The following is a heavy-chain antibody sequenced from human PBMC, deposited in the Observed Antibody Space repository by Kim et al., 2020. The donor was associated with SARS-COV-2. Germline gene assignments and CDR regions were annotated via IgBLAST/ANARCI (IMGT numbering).Heavy chain of an antibody. CDR2: IIPIFGTA. D-gene: IGHD1-26*01. V-gene: IGHV1-69*13. J-gene: IGHJ4*02. CDR1: GGTFSSYA. Sequence: SVKVSCKASGGTFSSYAISWVRQAPGQGLEWMGGIIPIFGTANYAQKFQGRVTITADESTSTAYMELSSLRSEDTAVYYCAMGATTRGYYFDYWGQGTLVTVSS. CDR3: AMGATTRGYYFDY.